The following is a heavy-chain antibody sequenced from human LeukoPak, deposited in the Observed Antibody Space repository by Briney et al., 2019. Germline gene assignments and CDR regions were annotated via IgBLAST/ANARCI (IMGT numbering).Heavy chain of an antibody. Sequence: GGSLRLSCAASGFTFNSYAMSWVRQAPGKGLEWVSAISARGGTTYYADSVKGRFTISRDNSKNTLYLQMNSLRAEDTAVYYCAKDLNNCWFDPWGQGTLVTVSS. CDR3: AKDLNNCWFDP. CDR1: GFTFNSYA. V-gene: IGHV3-23*01. D-gene: IGHD1-20*01. CDR2: ISARGGTT. J-gene: IGHJ5*02.